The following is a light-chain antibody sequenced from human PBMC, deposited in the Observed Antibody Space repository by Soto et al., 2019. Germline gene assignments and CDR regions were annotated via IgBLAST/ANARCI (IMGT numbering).Light chain of an antibody. CDR1: QRVLYSSNNKNY. CDR3: QQYYSTPFT. Sequence: DIVMTQSPDSLAVSLGERATINCKSSQRVLYSSNNKNYLAWYQQKPGQPPKLLIYWASTRESGVPDRFSGSGSGTDFSLTIGSLQAEDVAVYYCQQYYSTPFTFGPGTTVDIK. CDR2: WAS. J-gene: IGKJ3*01. V-gene: IGKV4-1*01.